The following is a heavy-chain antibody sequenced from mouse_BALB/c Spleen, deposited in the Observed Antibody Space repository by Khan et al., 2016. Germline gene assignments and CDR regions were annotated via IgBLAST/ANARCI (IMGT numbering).Heavy chain of an antibody. CDR3: ARGERGYDAWWAS. CDR2: IWPGGRT. D-gene: IGHD2-2*01. V-gene: IGHV2-9*02. CDR1: GFSLTNSG. Sequence: QVQLKESGPGLVAPSQSLSITCTVSGFSLTNSGVHWIRQPPGKGLEWLGVIWPGGRTDYNSALMSRLSITKDNSQNQVFLIMISLQTDDTAMYYCARGERGYDAWWASWGRGSRV. J-gene: IGHJ3*01.